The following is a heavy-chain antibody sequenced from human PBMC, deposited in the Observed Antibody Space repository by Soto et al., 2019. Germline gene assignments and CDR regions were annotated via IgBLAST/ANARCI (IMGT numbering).Heavy chain of an antibody. Sequence: SLRPSCAASEWPFSSYGMKRGRQAPGKGLEWVSAIIGSDGSTNYADSVRGRFTISRDNSNNTVFLQRNSMRVEDAVYYYWAKDLTIQSGHYAGPHCFAPWGQGALVTVSS. D-gene: IGHD3-3*01. CDR2: IIGSDGST. CDR3: AKDLTIQSGHYAGPHCFAP. J-gene: IGHJ5*02. CDR1: EWPFSSYG. V-gene: IGHV3-23*01.